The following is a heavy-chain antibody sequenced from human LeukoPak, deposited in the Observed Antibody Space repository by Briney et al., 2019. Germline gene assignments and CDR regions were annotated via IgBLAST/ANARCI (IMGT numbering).Heavy chain of an antibody. V-gene: IGHV3-7*01. J-gene: IGHJ4*02. CDR1: GFTFSSYW. Sequence: GGSLRLSCAASGFTFSSYWMSWVRQAPGKGLEWVANIKQDGSEKYHVDSVKGRFTISRDNAKNSLYLQMNSLRAEDTAVYYCARPLYILTGYNPPYELGYWGQGTLVTVSS. D-gene: IGHD3-9*01. CDR2: IKQDGSEK. CDR3: ARPLYILTGYNPPYELGY.